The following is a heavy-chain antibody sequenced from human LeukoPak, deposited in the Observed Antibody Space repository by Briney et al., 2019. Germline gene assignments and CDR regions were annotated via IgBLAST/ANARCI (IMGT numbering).Heavy chain of an antibody. D-gene: IGHD6-19*01. CDR1: GYTLTESS. Sequence: ASVKVSCKFSGYTLTESSVHWVRQPPGKGLEWMGGFDPEDGEAIYAPKIQGRVTMTEDTSTDTAYLELRSLRSDDTAVYYCVTDIRSGWRNYWGQGTLITVSS. J-gene: IGHJ4*02. CDR2: FDPEDGEA. V-gene: IGHV1-24*01. CDR3: VTDIRSGWRNY.